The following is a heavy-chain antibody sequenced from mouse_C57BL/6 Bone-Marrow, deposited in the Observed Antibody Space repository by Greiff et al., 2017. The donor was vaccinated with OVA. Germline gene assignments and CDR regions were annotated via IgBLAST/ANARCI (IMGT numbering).Heavy chain of an antibody. D-gene: IGHD2-3*01. CDR1: GFTFSDYG. CDR2: ISSGSSTI. CDR3: ARGWLLRGDY. Sequence: EVKLVESGGGLVKPGGSLKLSCAASGFTFSDYGMHWVRQAPEKGLEWVAYISSGSSTIYYADTVKGRFTISRDNAKNTLFLQMTSLRSEDTAMYYCARGWLLRGDYWGQGTTLTGSS. J-gene: IGHJ2*01. V-gene: IGHV5-17*01.